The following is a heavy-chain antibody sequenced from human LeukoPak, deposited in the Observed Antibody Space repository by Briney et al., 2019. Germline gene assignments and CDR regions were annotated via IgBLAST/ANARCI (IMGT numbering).Heavy chain of an antibody. Sequence: GASVKVSCKASGYTFNTYAMNWVRQAPGQGLEWMGWINTKTGNPTFAQDFTGQFVFSLDTSATTAYLQISSLKTDDTAVYYCARGKDIAKTGKLGAFDYWGQGTLVTVSS. CDR1: GYTFNTYA. D-gene: IGHD6-13*01. CDR2: INTKTGNP. CDR3: ARGKDIAKTGKLGAFDY. V-gene: IGHV7-4-1*02. J-gene: IGHJ4*02.